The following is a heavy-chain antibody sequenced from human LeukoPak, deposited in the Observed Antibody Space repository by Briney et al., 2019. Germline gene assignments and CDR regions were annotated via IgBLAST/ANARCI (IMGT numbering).Heavy chain of an antibody. CDR1: GFTFSSYG. Sequence: PGRSLRLSYAASGFTFSSYGMHWVRQAPGKGLEWVAVISYDGSNKYYADSVKGRFTISRDNAKNTLYLQMNSLRAEETAVYYCARDKGYSIDLWGQGTLVTVSS. CDR3: ARDKGYSIDL. CDR2: ISYDGSNK. J-gene: IGHJ5*02. V-gene: IGHV3-30*03. D-gene: IGHD5-18*01.